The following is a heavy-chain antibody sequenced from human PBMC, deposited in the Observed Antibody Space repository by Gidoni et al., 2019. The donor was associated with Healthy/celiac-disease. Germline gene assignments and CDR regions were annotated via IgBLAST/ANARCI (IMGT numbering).Heavy chain of an antibody. CDR2: IYYSGST. V-gene: IGHV4-30-4*01. CDR3: ARDGGGQLPVDY. Sequence: QVQLQESGPGLVTPSQTLSLPCAFYGGTISSCGYYWCWIRQPPGKGLEWIGYIYYSGSTYYNPSLKSRVTISVDTFKNQFSLKLSSVTAADTAVYYCARDGGGQLPVDYWGQGTLVTVSS. CDR1: GGTISSCGYY. D-gene: IGHD3-16*01. J-gene: IGHJ4*02.